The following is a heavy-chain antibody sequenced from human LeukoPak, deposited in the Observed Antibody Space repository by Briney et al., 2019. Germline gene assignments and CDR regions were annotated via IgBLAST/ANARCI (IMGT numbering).Heavy chain of an antibody. D-gene: IGHD6-19*01. CDR1: GFTFSSYS. J-gene: IGHJ3*02. CDR3: ARDPYSSGWYKDAFDI. CDR2: ISGSSSYI. Sequence: GGPLRLSCAASGFTFSSYSMNWVRQAPGKGLEWVSSISGSSSYINYADSVKGRFTISRDNAQNSLFLQLNSLRAEGTAVYYCARDPYSSGWYKDAFDIWGQGTMVTVSS. V-gene: IGHV3-21*01.